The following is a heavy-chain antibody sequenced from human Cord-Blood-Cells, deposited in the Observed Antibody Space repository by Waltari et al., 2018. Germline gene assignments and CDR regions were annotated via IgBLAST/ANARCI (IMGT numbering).Heavy chain of an antibody. V-gene: IGHV3-30*18. CDR3: AKGALGYCSSTSCYMDY. J-gene: IGHJ4*02. CDR1: GFTFSSYG. CDR2: ISYDGSNK. D-gene: IGHD2-2*02. Sequence: QVQLVESGGGVVQPGRSLRLSCAASGFTFSSYGMHWVRQAPGTGLEWVAVISYDGSNKYYADSVKRRFTISRDNSKNTLYLQMNSLRAEDTAVYYCAKGALGYCSSTSCYMDYWGQGTLVTVSS.